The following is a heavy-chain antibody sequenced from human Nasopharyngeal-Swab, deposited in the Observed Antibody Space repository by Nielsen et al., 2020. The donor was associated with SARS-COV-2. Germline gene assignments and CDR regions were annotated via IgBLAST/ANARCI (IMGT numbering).Heavy chain of an antibody. V-gene: IGHV4-34*01. CDR2: INHSGST. Sequence: SETLSLTCAVYGGSFSGYYWSWIRQPPGKGLEWIGEINHSGSTNYNPSLKSRVTISVDTSKNQFSLKLSSVIAADTTVYYCARGLYSSSRYAAFYDYWGQGTLVTVSS. CDR1: GGSFSGYY. D-gene: IGHD6-13*01. J-gene: IGHJ4*02. CDR3: ARGLYSSSRYAAFYDY.